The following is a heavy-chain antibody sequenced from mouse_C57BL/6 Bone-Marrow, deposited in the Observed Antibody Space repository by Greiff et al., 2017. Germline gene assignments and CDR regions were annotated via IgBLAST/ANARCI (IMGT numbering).Heavy chain of an antibody. V-gene: IGHV1-63*01. CDR3: ARSIGNWDGFAY. D-gene: IGHD4-1*01. Sequence: VQLQQSGAELVRPGTSVKMSCKASGYTFTNYWIGWAKQRPGHGLEWIGDIYPGGGYTNYNEKFKGKATMTADKSSSPAYMQFSSLTSEDSAIYYCARSIGNWDGFAYWGQGTLVTVSA. J-gene: IGHJ3*01. CDR1: GYTFTNYW. CDR2: IYPGGGYT.